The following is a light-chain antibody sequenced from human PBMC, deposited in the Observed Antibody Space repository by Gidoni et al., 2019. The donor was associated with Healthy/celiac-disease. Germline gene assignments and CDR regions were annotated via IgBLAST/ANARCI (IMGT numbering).Light chain of an antibody. J-gene: IGKJ1*01. V-gene: IGKV4-1*01. Sequence: GLTRPPDSLPVFLGERATINCKSSQIVLYTSNNKNYLAWYQQKPGQPPKLLIYWASTRESGVPDRFSGSGSGTDFTLTISSLQAEDVAVYYCQQYYSTLTWTFGQGTKVEIK. CDR2: WAS. CDR1: QIVLYTSNNKNY. CDR3: QQYYSTLTWT.